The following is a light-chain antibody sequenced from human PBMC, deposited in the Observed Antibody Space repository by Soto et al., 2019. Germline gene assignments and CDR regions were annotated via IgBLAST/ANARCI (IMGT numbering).Light chain of an antibody. CDR1: QSISSW. CDR2: DAS. J-gene: IGKJ2*01. CDR3: QQHNSFSYT. Sequence: DIQMTQSPSTLSASVGDRVTITCRASQSISSWLAWYQQKPGRVPKLLIYDASILESGVPSRFSGSGSGTEFTLTISSLQPADFATYYCQQHNSFSYTFGQGTKLEIK. V-gene: IGKV1-5*01.